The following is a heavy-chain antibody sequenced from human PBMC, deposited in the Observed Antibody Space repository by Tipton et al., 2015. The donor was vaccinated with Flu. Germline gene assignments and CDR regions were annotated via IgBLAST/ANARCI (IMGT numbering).Heavy chain of an antibody. CDR3: ARDQVSPHLNYGMDV. CDR1: GGSVSSGSYY. V-gene: IGHV4-61*01. D-gene: IGHD2-21*01. Sequence: TLSLTCTVSGGSVSSGSYYWSWIRQPPGKGLEWIGYIYYSGSTNYNPSLKSRVTISVDTSKNQFSLKLSSVTAADTAVNYCARDQVSPHLNYGMDVWGQGTTVTVSS. J-gene: IGHJ6*02. CDR2: IYYSGST.